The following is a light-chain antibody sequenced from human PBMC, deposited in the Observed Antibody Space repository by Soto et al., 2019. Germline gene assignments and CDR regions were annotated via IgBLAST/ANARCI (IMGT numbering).Light chain of an antibody. CDR3: SSYTSSSTYV. CDR2: EVS. Sequence: SGLTQPASVSWSPGPSINLSCTGTSSDVAGYNYVSWYQQHPGKAPKLMIYEVSNRPSAVSNRFSGSKSANTASLTISGLQAEDEADYYCSSYTSSSTYVFGTGTKVTV. V-gene: IGLV2-14*01. CDR1: SSDVAGYNY. J-gene: IGLJ1*01.